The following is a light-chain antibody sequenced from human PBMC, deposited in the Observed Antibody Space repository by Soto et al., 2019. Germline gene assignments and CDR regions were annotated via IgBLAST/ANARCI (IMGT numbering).Light chain of an antibody. CDR2: DAS. CDR3: HQYAGSPRS. V-gene: IGKV3-20*01. J-gene: IGKJ2*03. Sequence: EIVLTQSPGTLSLSPGETATLSCRASQSGRSNYLAWYQQKPGQATRLLIYDASSRATAMTDRFSSSGSDTDFTFTISRLEPEDFAAYLCHQYAGSPRSCGQGTEL. CDR1: QSGRSNY.